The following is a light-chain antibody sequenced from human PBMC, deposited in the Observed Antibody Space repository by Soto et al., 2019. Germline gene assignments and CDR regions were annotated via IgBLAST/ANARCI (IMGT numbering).Light chain of an antibody. CDR3: HQSNNWPRT. Sequence: EIVMTQSPATLSVSPGERATLSCTATQSISSDLAWYQQRPGQAPRLLISGASTRATGIPARFSGSGSGTDFTLTISSLQSEDFAVYYCHQSNNWPRTFGQGTKLEIK. J-gene: IGKJ2*01. CDR2: GAS. CDR1: QSISSD. V-gene: IGKV3-15*01.